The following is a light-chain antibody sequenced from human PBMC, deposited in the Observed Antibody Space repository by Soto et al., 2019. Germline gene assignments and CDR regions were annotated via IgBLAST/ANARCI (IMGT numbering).Light chain of an antibody. V-gene: IGKV3-11*01. Sequence: EIVLTQSPATLSLSPGERVTLSCRASQSVSSYLAWYQQKPGQAPRLLIYDASNRATGLPARFSGSGFGTHFTLTISSLEPADFGLYYCQQRNWPITFGQGTRLEIK. CDR1: QSVSSY. J-gene: IGKJ5*01. CDR3: QQRNWPIT. CDR2: DAS.